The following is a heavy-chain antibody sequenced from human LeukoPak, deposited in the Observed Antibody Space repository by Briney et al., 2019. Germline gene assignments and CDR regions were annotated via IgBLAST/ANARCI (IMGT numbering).Heavy chain of an antibody. V-gene: IGHV3-23*01. CDR2: ISASGDST. D-gene: IGHD3-10*01. J-gene: IGHJ6*02. CDR3: ARMIRGIHVYYYGMDV. CDR1: GFNFSYYA. Sequence: GGSLRLSCAASGFNFSYYAMTWVRQAPGKGLEWVSLISASGDSTYYADSVKGRFTISRDSSKSTLSLQMNSLRAEDTAVYFCARMIRGIHVYYYGMDVWGQGTLVTVSS.